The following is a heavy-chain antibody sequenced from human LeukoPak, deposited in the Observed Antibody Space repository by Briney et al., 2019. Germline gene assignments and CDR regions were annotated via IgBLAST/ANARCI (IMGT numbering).Heavy chain of an antibody. CDR1: GGTFSSYA. V-gene: IGHV1-69*05. Sequence: EASVKVSCKASGGTFSSYAISWVRQAPGQGLEWMGGIIPIFGTANYAQKFQGRVTITTDESTSTAYMELSSLRSEDTAVYYCAREKAYYFDYWGQGTLVTVSS. J-gene: IGHJ4*02. CDR3: AREKAYYFDY. CDR2: IIPIFGTA.